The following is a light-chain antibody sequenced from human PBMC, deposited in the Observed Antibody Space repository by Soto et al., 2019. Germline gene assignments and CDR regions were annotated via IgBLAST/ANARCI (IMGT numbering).Light chain of an antibody. CDR1: QSVSDT. Sequence: EIVMTQSPATMSVSPGERVTLSCRASQSVSDTLAWYQQKPGQAPRLLIYGASTRAPTIPARFSGSGSGTEFTLTISSLQSEEFAVYYCQQSNNWPYTFGQGTKLDIK. V-gene: IGKV3-15*01. CDR2: GAS. J-gene: IGKJ2*01. CDR3: QQSNNWPYT.